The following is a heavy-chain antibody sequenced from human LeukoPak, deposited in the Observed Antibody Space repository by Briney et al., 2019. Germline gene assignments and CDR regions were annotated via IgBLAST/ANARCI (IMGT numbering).Heavy chain of an antibody. J-gene: IGHJ4*02. CDR3: ARDCGTTSCYDFPDFDY. CDR1: GYTFTSYS. CDR2: IIDGGETV. V-gene: IGHV3-48*01. Sequence: PGGSLRLSCAASGYTFTSYSMSWVRQAPGEGLEWVSYIIDGGETVYYADSVKGRFTISRDNAKNTLYLQMNSLRAEDTAVYYCARDCGTTSCYDFPDFDYWGQGTLVTVSS. D-gene: IGHD2-2*01.